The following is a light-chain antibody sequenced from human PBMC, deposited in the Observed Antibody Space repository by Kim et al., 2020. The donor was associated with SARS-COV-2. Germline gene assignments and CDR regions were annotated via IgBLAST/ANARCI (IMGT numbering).Light chain of an antibody. CDR2: GKN. CDR3: NSRDTSDNPYVV. CDR1: SLRNYY. Sequence: SSELTQDPAMSVALGQTVRITCQGDSLRNYYASWYQQKPGQAPVLVIYGKNNRPSGIPDRFSGSTSGNTASLTITGAQAEDEADYYCNSRDTSDNPYVVFGGGTQLTVL. J-gene: IGLJ2*01. V-gene: IGLV3-19*01.